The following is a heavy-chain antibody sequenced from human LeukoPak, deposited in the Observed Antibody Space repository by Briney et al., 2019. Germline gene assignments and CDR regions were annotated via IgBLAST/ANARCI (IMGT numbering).Heavy chain of an antibody. CDR1: GFTFSQYW. CDR3: ARGVYYDTLTGSYPPLGWFDS. J-gene: IGHJ5*01. V-gene: IGHV3-7*04. D-gene: IGHD3-9*01. CDR2: IRQDGSEK. Sequence: GGSLRLSCAASGFTFSQYWMGCVRQAPGKGLEWVANIRQDGSEKYYVDSVKGRFTISRDNAKNSLYLQMNSLRADDTGMYYGARGVYYDTLTGSYPPLGWFDSWGQGTLVTVSS.